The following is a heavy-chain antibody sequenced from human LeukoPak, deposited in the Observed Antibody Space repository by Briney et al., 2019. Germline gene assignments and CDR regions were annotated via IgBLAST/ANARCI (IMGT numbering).Heavy chain of an antibody. CDR1: GYTFIDCY. CDR2: INLNSGGT. V-gene: IGHV1-2*02. J-gene: IGHJ4*02. Sequence: GASVKVSCKASGYTFIDCYMHWVRQAPGHGLEWLGWINLNSGGTHYVREFQGRVTMTRDTSISTAHMELDGLRYDDTAVYYCTRGGDDEGPNYFDYWGQGTLVTVSS. D-gene: IGHD3-10*01. CDR3: TRGGDDEGPNYFDY.